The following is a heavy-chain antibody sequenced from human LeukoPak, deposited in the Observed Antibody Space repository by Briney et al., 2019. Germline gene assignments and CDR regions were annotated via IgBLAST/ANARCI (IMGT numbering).Heavy chain of an antibody. D-gene: IGHD3-22*01. V-gene: IGHV1-69*06. CDR3: AGWSKRGSGYYDAFDI. J-gene: IGHJ3*02. Sequence: GASVKVSCKASGGTFSSYAISWVRQAPGQGLEWMGGIIPIFGTANYAQKFQGRVTITADKSTSTAYMELSSLRSEDTAVYYCAGWSKRGSGYYDAFDIWGQRTMVTVSS. CDR1: GGTFSSYA. CDR2: IIPIFGTA.